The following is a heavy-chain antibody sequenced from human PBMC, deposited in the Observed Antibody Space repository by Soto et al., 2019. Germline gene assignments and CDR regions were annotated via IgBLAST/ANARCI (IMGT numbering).Heavy chain of an antibody. CDR3: AKDRTSGDP. Sequence: EVQLLESGGGLVQPGESLRLSCAASGFTFSSYTMSWVRQAPGKGLEWVSSITGGSGSTYYADSVKGRFTISRDNSKNTLYLQMNSLRADDTALYYCAKDRTSGDPWGQGTLVTVSS. D-gene: IGHD1-1*01. V-gene: IGHV3-23*01. CDR1: GFTFSSYT. CDR2: ITGGSGST. J-gene: IGHJ5*02.